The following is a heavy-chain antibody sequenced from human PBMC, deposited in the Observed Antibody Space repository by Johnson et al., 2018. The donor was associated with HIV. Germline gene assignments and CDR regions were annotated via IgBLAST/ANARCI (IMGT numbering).Heavy chain of an antibody. CDR1: GFTFSSYA. J-gene: IGHJ3*02. CDR2: ISGSGGST. CDR3: ARGSSYYYDSSGSDAFDI. D-gene: IGHD3-22*01. Sequence: QVQLVESGGTLVQPEESLRLSCAASGFTFSSYALHWVRQAPGKGLQYVSGISGSGGSTYYADSVEGRFTISRDNSKNTVLLQMNSLRVEDTAVYYCARGSSYYYDSSGSDAFDIWGQGTMVTVSS. V-gene: IGHV3-64*04.